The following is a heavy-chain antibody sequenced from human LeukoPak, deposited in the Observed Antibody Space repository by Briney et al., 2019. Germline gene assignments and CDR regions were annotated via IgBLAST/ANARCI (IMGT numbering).Heavy chain of an antibody. CDR1: GFTFSNYA. Sequence: GGSLRLSCAASGFTFSNYAMSWVRQAPGKGLEWVSSISDSGTYTYYADSVKGRFTISRDNSKNTLYVQMNSLRAEDTAVYYCAKVRNYRGSGRAEDYWGQGTLVTVSS. CDR2: ISDSGTYT. CDR3: AKVRNYRGSGRAEDY. D-gene: IGHD3-10*01. V-gene: IGHV3-23*01. J-gene: IGHJ4*02.